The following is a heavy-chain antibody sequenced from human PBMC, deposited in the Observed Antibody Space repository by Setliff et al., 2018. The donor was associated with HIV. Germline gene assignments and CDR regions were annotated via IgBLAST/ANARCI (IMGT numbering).Heavy chain of an antibody. CDR3: ARRPVTTSASQFDD. J-gene: IGHJ4*02. D-gene: IGHD4-17*01. V-gene: IGHV3-23*01. Sequence: PGGSLRLSCAASGFTFNTYAMAWVRQAPGKGLEWVSGISDSGDKTYYADFVKGRFTIARDNSWNTLYLQINSLGAEDTAVYYCARRPVTTSASQFDDWGQGTLVTVSS. CDR1: GFTFNTYA. CDR2: ISDSGDKT.